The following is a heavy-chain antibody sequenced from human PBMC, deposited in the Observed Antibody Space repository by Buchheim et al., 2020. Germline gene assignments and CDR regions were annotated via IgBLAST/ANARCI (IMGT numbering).Heavy chain of an antibody. Sequence: QVQLVQSGAEVKKPGSSVKVSCKASGGTFSSYAISWVRQAPGQGLEWMGGIIPIFGTANYAQKFQGRVTITADESTSTAYMELSSVRSEDTAVYYCATIELVLTGYYKAPSYYYYGMDVWGQGTT. J-gene: IGHJ6*02. V-gene: IGHV1-69*01. D-gene: IGHD3-9*01. CDR3: ATIELVLTGYYKAPSYYYYGMDV. CDR2: IIPIFGTA. CDR1: GGTFSSYA.